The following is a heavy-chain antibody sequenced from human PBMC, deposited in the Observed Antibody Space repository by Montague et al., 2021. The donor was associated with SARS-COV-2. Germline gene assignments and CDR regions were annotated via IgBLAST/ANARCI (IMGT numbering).Heavy chain of an antibody. CDR1: GFTFRRHG. Sequence: SLRLSCAASGFTFRRHGMHWVRRAPGKGLEWVAVISYDGSNKYYADSVKGRFTISRDNSKNTLHLQMNSLRVEDTAVYYCVNSVKIADRLGGMDVWGQGTKVTVSS. J-gene: IGHJ6*02. V-gene: IGHV3-30*18. D-gene: IGHD3-16*01. CDR3: VNSVKIADRLGGMDV. CDR2: ISYDGSNK.